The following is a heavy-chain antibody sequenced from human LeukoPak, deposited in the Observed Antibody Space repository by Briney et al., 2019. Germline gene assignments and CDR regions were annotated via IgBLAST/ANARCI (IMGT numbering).Heavy chain of an antibody. Sequence: SVKVSCKASGGTFSSYAFSWVRQAPGQGLEWMGRIILIHGISNYAQKFQGRVTITADKSTSTAYMELNSLRSEDTAVYYCARDLDTAMAAMVNWGQGTLVTVSS. J-gene: IGHJ4*02. CDR3: ARDLDTAMAAMVN. CDR1: GGTFSSYA. D-gene: IGHD5-18*01. CDR2: IILIHGIS. V-gene: IGHV1-69*04.